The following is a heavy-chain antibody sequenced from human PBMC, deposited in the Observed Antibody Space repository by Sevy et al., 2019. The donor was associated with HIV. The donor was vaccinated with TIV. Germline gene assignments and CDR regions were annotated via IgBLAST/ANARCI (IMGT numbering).Heavy chain of an antibody. Sequence: GGSLRLSCVASGFSFGSYAMSWVRQAPGKGLEWVSPINGRGGSTYYADSVKGRFTISRDNPKNTLFLQMINLRVDDTAIYYCSRHSPRIGAAASDFFDIWGQGTLVTVSS. CDR3: SRHSPRIGAAASDFFDI. V-gene: IGHV3-23*01. CDR1: GFSFGSYA. J-gene: IGHJ5*01. CDR2: INGRGGST. D-gene: IGHD2-15*01.